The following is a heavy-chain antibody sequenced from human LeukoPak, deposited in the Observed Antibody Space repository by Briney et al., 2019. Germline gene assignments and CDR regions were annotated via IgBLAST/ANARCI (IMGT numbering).Heavy chain of an antibody. CDR3: ATNLIGAGEYFQQ. CDR2: ISSGGDIM. CDR1: GLRFSDYY. D-gene: IGHD2/OR15-2a*01. J-gene: IGHJ1*01. Sequence: PGGSLRLSCAASGLRFSDYYVSWIRQAPGKGLQWVSYISSGGDIMHYADSVKGRFTSSRDNAKDSGYLEMNSLGAEDTAVYYCATNLIGAGEYFQQWGQGTLVTVSS. V-gene: IGHV3-11*01.